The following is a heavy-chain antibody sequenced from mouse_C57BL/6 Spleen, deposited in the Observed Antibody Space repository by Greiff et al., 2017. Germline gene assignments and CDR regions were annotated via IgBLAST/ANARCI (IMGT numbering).Heavy chain of an antibody. CDR2: IRSKSNNYAT. Sequence: DVKLVESGGGLVQPKGSLKLSCAASGFSFNTYAMNWVRQAPGKGLEWVARIRSKSNNYATYYADSVKDRFTISRDDSESMLYLQMNNLKTEDTAMYYCVRQKGLAWYFDVWGTGTTVTVSS. J-gene: IGHJ1*03. D-gene: IGHD3-3*01. CDR3: VRQKGLAWYFDV. CDR1: GFSFNTYA. V-gene: IGHV10-1*01.